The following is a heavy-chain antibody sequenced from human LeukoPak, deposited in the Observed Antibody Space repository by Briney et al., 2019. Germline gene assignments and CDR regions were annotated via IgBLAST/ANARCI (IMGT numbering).Heavy chain of an antibody. CDR2: IYDSGIT. V-gene: IGHV4-59*01. J-gene: IGHJ4*02. D-gene: IGHD4-23*01. CDR3: ARGRVGGAN. CDR1: SRSMSSYY. Sequence: SETLSPTCTVASRSMSSYYCTWIRQPPGKGLEWIGSIYDSGITNYIPSLKSRVNISVDTSQNRFSLKLSSVTTADTALYYCARGRVGGANWGQGTLVTVSS.